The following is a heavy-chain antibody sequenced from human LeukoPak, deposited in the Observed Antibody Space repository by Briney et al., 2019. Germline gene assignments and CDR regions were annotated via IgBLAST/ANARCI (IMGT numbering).Heavy chain of an antibody. J-gene: IGHJ4*02. CDR1: SGSISSGGYS. Sequence: SQTLSLTCTVSSGSISSGGYSWGWIRQHPGKGLEWIGYIYYSGSTYYNPSLKSRVTISIDTSKNQFSLKLSSVTAADTAVYSCARGYGSGGPYYFDYWGQGTLVTVSS. D-gene: IGHD3-10*01. CDR2: IYYSGST. V-gene: IGHV4-31*03. CDR3: ARGYGSGGPYYFDY.